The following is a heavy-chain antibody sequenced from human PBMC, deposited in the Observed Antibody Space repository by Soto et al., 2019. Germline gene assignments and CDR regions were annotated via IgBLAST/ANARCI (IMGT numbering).Heavy chain of an antibody. CDR2: INSDGSVS. V-gene: IGHV3-74*02. Sequence: EVQLVESGGGLVQPGGSLRLSCAASGFTFRNYWMYWVRQAPGQGLEWVSRINSDGSVSSYADSVKGRLTISRDNVKNTLYLLMDSLRAEDTAVYYYARGDCVGGSCYSLAGSFYYYMDAWGKGTTVTVFS. CDR1: GFTFRNYW. D-gene: IGHD2-15*01. CDR3: ARGDCVGGSCYSLAGSFYYYMDA. J-gene: IGHJ6*03.